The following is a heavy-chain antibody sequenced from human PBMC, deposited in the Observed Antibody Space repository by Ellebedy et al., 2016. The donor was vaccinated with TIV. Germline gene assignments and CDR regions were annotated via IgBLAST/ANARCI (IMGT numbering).Heavy chain of an antibody. CDR2: IKADGSGI. V-gene: IGHV3-74*03. J-gene: IGHJ4*02. CDR1: VFSFGSYW. D-gene: IGHD7-27*01. CDR3: GRERWGLGDY. Sequence: GESLKISCAASVFSFGSYWMLWVRQPPGKGLEWVSRIKADGSGITYADSVRCRFTISRDNAKNTLYLQMDSLRVEDTAVYYCGRERWGLGDYWGQGTLVTVSS.